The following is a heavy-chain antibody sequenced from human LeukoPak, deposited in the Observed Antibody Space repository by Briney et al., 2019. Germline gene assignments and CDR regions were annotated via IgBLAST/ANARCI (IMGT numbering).Heavy chain of an antibody. D-gene: IGHD4-17*01. CDR1: GFTFDDYA. CDR3: ARAHDYGDYRFDY. CDR2: ISWNSGSI. J-gene: IGHJ4*02. Sequence: GGSLRLSCAASGFTFDDYAMHWVRQAPGKGLEWVSGISWNSGSIGYADSVKGRFTISRDNSKNTLYLQMNSLRAEDTAVYYCARAHDYGDYRFDYWGQGTLVTVSS. V-gene: IGHV3-9*01.